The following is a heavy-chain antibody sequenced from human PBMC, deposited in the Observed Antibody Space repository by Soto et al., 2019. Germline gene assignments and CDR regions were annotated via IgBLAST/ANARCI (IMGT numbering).Heavy chain of an antibody. V-gene: IGHV1-3*01. CDR2: INPDNGNT. Sequence: QVQLVQSGAEVKKPGASVKISCKASGYTFTRYTMNWVRQAPGQRLEWMGWINPDNGNTKSSQKFQDRVIITRDTSASTAYMDLSSLRSEDTAVYYFARGIATGQLAPWGQGTLVTVSS. CDR3: ARGIATGQLAP. D-gene: IGHD2-15*01. J-gene: IGHJ5*02. CDR1: GYTFTRYT.